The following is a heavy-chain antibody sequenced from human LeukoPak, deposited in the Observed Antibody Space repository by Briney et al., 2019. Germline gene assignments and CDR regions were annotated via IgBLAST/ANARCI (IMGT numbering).Heavy chain of an antibody. CDR3: ARHRAYYYDSSGYYYD. CDR1: GGTFSSYA. Sequence: SVKVSCKASGGTFSSYAISWVRQAPGQGLEWMGGITPIFGTANYAQKFQGRVTITTDESTSTAYMELSSLRSEDTAVYYCARHRAYYYDSSGYYYDWGQGTLVTVSS. CDR2: ITPIFGTA. J-gene: IGHJ4*02. V-gene: IGHV1-69*05. D-gene: IGHD3-22*01.